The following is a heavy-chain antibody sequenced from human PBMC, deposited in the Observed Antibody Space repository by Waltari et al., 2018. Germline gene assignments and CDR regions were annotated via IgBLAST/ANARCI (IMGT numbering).Heavy chain of an antibody. CDR3: ARASSQYYDFWSGYDTGSFDP. D-gene: IGHD3-3*01. J-gene: IGHJ5*02. CDR1: GGSISSYY. V-gene: IGHV4-59*01. CDR2: IYYSGST. Sequence: QVQLQESGPGLVKPSETLSLTCTVSGGSISSYYWSWIRQPPGKGLEWIGYIYYSGSTNYNPSLKSRVPISVDTSKNQFSLKLSSVTAADTAVYYCARASSQYYDFWSGYDTGSFDPWGQGTLVTVSS.